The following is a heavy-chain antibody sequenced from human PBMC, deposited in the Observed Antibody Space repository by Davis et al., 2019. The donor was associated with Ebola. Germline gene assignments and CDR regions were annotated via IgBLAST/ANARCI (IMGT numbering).Heavy chain of an antibody. CDR3: TTPGGQDSGYDVFDI. Sequence: ASVTVSCKASGYTFTNYYMHWVRQAPGQGLEWMGMINPNDGRTIYAQKFQGRVTVTRDTYTTTVYIDLSSLRSEDTALYYCTTPGGQDSGYDVFDIWGQGTMVTVSS. V-gene: IGHV1-46*03. D-gene: IGHD5-12*01. CDR2: INPNDGRT. J-gene: IGHJ3*02. CDR1: GYTFTNYY.